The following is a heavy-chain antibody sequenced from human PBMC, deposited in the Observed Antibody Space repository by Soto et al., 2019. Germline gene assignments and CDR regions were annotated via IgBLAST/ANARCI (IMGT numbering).Heavy chain of an antibody. V-gene: IGHV3-73*01. D-gene: IGHD3-3*01. CDR3: TVLEWLLSDGP. CDR2: IRSKANSYAT. CDR1: GFPFSGSA. Sequence: QPGGSLRLSCSASGFPFSGSAMHGVRQASGKGLEWVGRIRSKANSYATAYAASVKGRFTISRDDSKNTAYLQMNSLKTEDPAVYYCTVLEWLLSDGPWGQGTLVTVSS. J-gene: IGHJ5*02.